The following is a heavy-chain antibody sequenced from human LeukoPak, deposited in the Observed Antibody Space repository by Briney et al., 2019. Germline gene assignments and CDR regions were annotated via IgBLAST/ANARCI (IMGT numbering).Heavy chain of an antibody. D-gene: IGHD3-22*01. J-gene: IGHJ5*02. CDR2: INPNSGGT. CDR3: AREYDSSGYYYGWFDP. V-gene: IGHV1-2*02. CDR1: GYTFTGYY. Sequence: ASVKVSCKASGYTFTGYYMHWVRQAPGQGLEWMGWINPNSGGTNYAQKFQGRVTMTRDTSISTAYMELSRLRSDDMAVYYCAREYDSSGYYYGWFDPWGQGTLVTVSS.